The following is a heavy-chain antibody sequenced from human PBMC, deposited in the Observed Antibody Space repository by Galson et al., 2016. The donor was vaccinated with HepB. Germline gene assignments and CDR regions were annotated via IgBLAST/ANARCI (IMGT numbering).Heavy chain of an antibody. Sequence: ETLSLTCAVSGVSISSSDWWCWVRQPPGPGLEWIGQIFHTGRVNYTPSLASRVTISIDTSNNHFSLRLTSVTAADTALYYCARQYWGGPSDYWGQGTLVIVSS. J-gene: IGHJ4*02. D-gene: IGHD2/OR15-2a*01. CDR1: GVSISSSDW. CDR3: ARQYWGGPSDY. V-gene: IGHV4-4*02. CDR2: IFHTGRV.